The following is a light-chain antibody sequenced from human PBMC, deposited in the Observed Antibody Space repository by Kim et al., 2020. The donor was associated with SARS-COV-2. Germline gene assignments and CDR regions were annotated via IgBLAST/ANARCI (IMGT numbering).Light chain of an antibody. CDR3: SSYTSSKTWL. CDR1: NSDIGGYNY. J-gene: IGLJ3*02. CDR2: DVT. Sequence: LTQPASVSGSPGQSITISCTGINSDIGGYNYVSWYQHHPGKAPKLLIYDVTKRPSGVSNRFSGSKSGSTASLTISGLQAEDEADYYCSSYTSSKTWLFGGGTQLTV. V-gene: IGLV2-14*03.